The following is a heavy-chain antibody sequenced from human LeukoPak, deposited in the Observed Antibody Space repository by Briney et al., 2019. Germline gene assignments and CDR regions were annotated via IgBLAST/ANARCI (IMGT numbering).Heavy chain of an antibody. J-gene: IGHJ4*02. CDR2: IYPGDSDT. D-gene: IGHD3-22*01. CDR3: ARPNEYYYDSTGYYPFDY. V-gene: IGHV5-51*01. CDR1: GYSFTSYW. Sequence: GESLKISCKSPGYSFTSYWIVWVRQMPGKGLEWMRIIYPGDSDTRYSPSFQGQVTISADKSISAAYLQWSSLKASDTAMYYCARPNEYYYDSTGYYPFDYWGQGIVVTVSS.